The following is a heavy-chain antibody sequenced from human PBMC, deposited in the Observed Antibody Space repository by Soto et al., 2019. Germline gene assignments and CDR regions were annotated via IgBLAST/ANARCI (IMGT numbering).Heavy chain of an antibody. Sequence: TSETLSLTCTVSGGSISTYYWSWIRQPPGKGLEWIGYIYYSGSTNYNPSLKSRVTISVDTSKNQFSLKLNSVTAADTAVYYCARGAGMVVFDDWGQGTLVTVSS. CDR2: IYYSGST. V-gene: IGHV4-59*01. CDR1: GGSISTYY. CDR3: ARGAGMVVFDD. D-gene: IGHD1-26*01. J-gene: IGHJ4*02.